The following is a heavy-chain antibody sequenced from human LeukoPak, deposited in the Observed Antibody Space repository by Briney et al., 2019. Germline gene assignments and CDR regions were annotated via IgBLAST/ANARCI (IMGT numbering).Heavy chain of an antibody. J-gene: IGHJ4*02. CDR3: ARGRYCSGGSCYVY. CDR2: ISTGSTYI. D-gene: IGHD2-15*01. V-gene: IGHV3-21*01. CDR1: GFTFSSYN. Sequence: PGGSLRLSCAASGFTFSSYNMNWVRQAPGKGLEWVSSISTGSTYIYYADSVKGRFTISRDNTKNSLYLQMNSLRAEDTAVYYCARGRYCSGGSCYVYWGQGTLVTVSS.